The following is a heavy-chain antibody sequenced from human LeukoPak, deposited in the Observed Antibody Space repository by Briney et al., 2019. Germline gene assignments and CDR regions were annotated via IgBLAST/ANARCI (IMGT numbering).Heavy chain of an antibody. CDR1: GGSISSYY. CDR2: VFTSGIISGNT. Sequence: SETLSLTCTVSGGSISSYYWSWIRQPPGKGLEWIGRVFTSGIISGNTNYNPSLKSRVTMSVDSSKNQFSLKLSSVTAADTAVYYCARVRAAAKPGGWFDPWGQGTLVTVSS. J-gene: IGHJ5*02. V-gene: IGHV4-4*07. D-gene: IGHD6-13*01. CDR3: ARVRAAAKPGGWFDP.